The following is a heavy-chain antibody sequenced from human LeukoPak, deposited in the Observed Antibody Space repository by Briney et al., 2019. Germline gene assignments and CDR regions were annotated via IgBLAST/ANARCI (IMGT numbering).Heavy chain of an antibody. CDR2: ISSSGSTI. CDR1: GFTFSSYE. Sequence: GGSLRLSCAASGFTFSSYEMNWVRQAPGKGLEWVSYISSSGSTIYYADSVKGRFTISRDNAKNSLYLQMNSLRAEDTALYYCAKDGRGKAAGIMSSFYYYYYYMDVWGKGTTVTISS. D-gene: IGHD6-13*01. CDR3: AKDGRGKAAGIMSSFYYYYYYMDV. V-gene: IGHV3-48*03. J-gene: IGHJ6*03.